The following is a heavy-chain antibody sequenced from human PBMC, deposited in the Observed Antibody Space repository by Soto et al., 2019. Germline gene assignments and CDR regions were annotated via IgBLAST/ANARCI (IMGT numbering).Heavy chain of an antibody. D-gene: IGHD3-10*01. CDR3: ARGGLLWFGEFSSLNWFDP. Sequence: PSETLSLTCAVHCGSFSGYYWSCIRQPPGKGLEWIGEINHSGSTNYNPSLKSRVTISVDTSKNQFSLKLSSVTAADTAVYYCARGGLLWFGEFSSLNWFDPWGQGTLVTVSS. V-gene: IGHV4-34*01. CDR2: INHSGST. CDR1: CGSFSGYY. J-gene: IGHJ5*02.